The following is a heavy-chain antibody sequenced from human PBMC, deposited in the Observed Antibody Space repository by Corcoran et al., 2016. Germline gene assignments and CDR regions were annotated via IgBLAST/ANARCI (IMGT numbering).Heavy chain of an antibody. CDR3: ARVEDSSSYYYYGMDV. Sequence: QVHLVQSGAEVKKPGSSVTVSCKASGGTFSSYAISWLRQAPGQGLVWMGGIIPIFGTANYAQKFQGRVTITADESTSTAYMELSSLRSENTAVDYCARVEDSSSYYYYGMDVWGQGTTVTVSS. J-gene: IGHJ6*02. CDR2: IIPIFGTA. V-gene: IGHV1-69*01. CDR1: GGTFSSYA. D-gene: IGHD6-6*01.